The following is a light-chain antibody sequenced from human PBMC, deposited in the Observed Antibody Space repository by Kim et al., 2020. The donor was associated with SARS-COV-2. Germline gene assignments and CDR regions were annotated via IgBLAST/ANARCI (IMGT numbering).Light chain of an antibody. Sequence: DIQMTQSPSSLSASVGDRVIITCRASQNINTFLNWYQQKPGKAPKFLIYHSSTLQTGVPSRFSGSDSGTDFTLTISNLQPEDFATYYCQQSYNTSLTFGGGTKVDIK. CDR1: QNINTF. V-gene: IGKV1-39*01. CDR2: HSS. J-gene: IGKJ4*01. CDR3: QQSYNTSLT.